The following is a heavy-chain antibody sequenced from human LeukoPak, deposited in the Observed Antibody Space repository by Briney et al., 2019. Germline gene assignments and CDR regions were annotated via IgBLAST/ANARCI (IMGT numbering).Heavy chain of an antibody. Sequence: SETLSLTCTVSGGSISSYYWSWIRQPAGKGLERIGRIYTSGSTNYNPSLKSRVTISVDKSKNQFSLKLSSVTAADTAVYYCARTPTWEPYFDYWGQGTLVTVSS. CDR1: GGSISSYY. D-gene: IGHD1-26*01. CDR3: ARTPTWEPYFDY. V-gene: IGHV4-4*07. J-gene: IGHJ4*02. CDR2: IYTSGST.